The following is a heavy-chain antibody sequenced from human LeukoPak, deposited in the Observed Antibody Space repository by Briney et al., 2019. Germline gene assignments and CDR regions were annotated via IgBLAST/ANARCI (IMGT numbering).Heavy chain of an antibody. D-gene: IGHD3-22*01. CDR2: IYHSGST. J-gene: IGHJ4*02. Sequence: SETLSLTCAVSGGSISSSNWWSWVRQPPGEGLEWIGEIYHSGSTNYNPSLKSRVTISVDKSKNQFSLKLSSVTAADTAVYYCARTYYYDSSGSMGVFDYWGQGTLVTVSS. CDR3: ARTYYYDSSGSMGVFDY. CDR1: GGSISSSNW. V-gene: IGHV4-4*02.